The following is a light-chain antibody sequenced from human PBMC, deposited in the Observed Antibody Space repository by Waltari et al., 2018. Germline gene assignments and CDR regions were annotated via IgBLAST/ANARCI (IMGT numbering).Light chain of an antibody. Sequence: QSALTQPASVSGSPGQSITISCTGTNNDIGSYNLVSWYQQHPGKAPKVIIFEVNRPPSGVSNRFAGSKSGNTASLTVSGLHPEDDADYYCCSYAGTPRVVFGGGTKLTVL. J-gene: IGLJ2*01. CDR3: CSYAGTPRVV. CDR2: EVN. V-gene: IGLV2-23*02. CDR1: NNDIGSYNL.